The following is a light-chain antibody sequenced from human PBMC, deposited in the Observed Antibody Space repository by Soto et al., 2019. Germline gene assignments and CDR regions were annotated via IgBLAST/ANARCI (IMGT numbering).Light chain of an antibody. CDR3: SSYRSSGTRL. CDR1: SSDIGGYNY. J-gene: IGLJ1*01. CDR2: DVS. Sequence: QSALTQPASVSGSPGQSITISCTGTSSDIGGYNYVSWYQQHPGKAPKLMIYDVSYRPSGVSNRFSGSKSGTTASLTISGLQAEDEADYYCSSYRSSGTRLFGPGTKLTVL. V-gene: IGLV2-14*01.